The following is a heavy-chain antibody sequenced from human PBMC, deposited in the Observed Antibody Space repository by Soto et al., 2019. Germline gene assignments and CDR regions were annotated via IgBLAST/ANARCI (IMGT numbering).Heavy chain of an antibody. J-gene: IGHJ6*02. V-gene: IGHV4-39*07. D-gene: IGHD3-3*01. CDR3: AKRYDFWSGRWYGLGV. Sequence: SETLSLTCTVSGGSISSSSYYGVWIRQPPGKGLDWIGSIYYSGSIYYNPSLKSRVTISVDTSKNQFSLIVTSVTAADTAVYYCAKRYDFWSGRWYGLGVWGQGTTVTVSS. CDR1: GGSISSSSYY. CDR2: IYYSGSI.